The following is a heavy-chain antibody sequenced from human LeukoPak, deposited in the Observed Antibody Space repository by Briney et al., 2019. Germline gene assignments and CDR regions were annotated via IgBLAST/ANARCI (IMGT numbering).Heavy chain of an antibody. J-gene: IGHJ4*02. V-gene: IGHV3-66*01. CDR1: GFTFSSYA. Sequence: GGSLRLSCAASGFTFSSYAMSWVRQAPGKGLEWVSVIYSGGSTYYADSVKGRFTISRDNSKSTLYLQMNSLRAEDTAVYYCARELGDYVWGSYRSAPHYWGQGTLVTVSS. CDR3: ARELGDYVWGSYRSAPHY. CDR2: IYSGGST. D-gene: IGHD3-16*02.